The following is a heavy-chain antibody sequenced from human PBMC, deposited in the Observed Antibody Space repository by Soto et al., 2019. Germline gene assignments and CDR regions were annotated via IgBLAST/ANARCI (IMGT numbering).Heavy chain of an antibody. CDR1: GYTFTSYD. J-gene: IGHJ5*02. D-gene: IGHD3-3*01. CDR3: APGVTIFGVVNNWFDP. V-gene: IGHV1-8*01. CDR2: MNPNSGNT. Sequence: QVPLVQSGAEVKKPGASVKVSCKASGYTFTSYDINWVRQATGQGLEWMGWMNPNSGNTGYAQKFQGRVTMTRNTSISTAYMELSSLRSEDTAVYYCAPGVTIFGVVNNWFDPWGQGTLVTVSS.